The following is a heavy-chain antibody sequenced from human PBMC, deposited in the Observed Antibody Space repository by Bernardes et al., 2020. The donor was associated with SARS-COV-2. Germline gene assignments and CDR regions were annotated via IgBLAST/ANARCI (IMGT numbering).Heavy chain of an antibody. CDR3: ADYCISTSCHFDY. D-gene: IGHD2-2*01. CDR1: GGSISSYY. Sequence: SETLSLTCTVSGGSISSYYWSWIRQPPGKGLEWIGYIYYSGSTNYNPSLKSRVTISLDTSKNQFSLKLSSVTGADTAVYYCADYCISTSCHFDYWGQGNLVIVSS. CDR2: IYYSGST. V-gene: IGHV4-59*01. J-gene: IGHJ4*02.